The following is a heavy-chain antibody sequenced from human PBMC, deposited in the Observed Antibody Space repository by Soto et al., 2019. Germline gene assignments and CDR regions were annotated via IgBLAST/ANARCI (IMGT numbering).Heavy chain of an antibody. CDR2: TIPILAMP. J-gene: IGHJ4*02. CDR3: AASYGSGSRAFGY. V-gene: IGHV1-69*02. D-gene: IGHD3-10*01. Sequence: QVQLVQSGPEVNMPGSSVKVSCKASGDTFNSYTINWVRQAPGHGLPGMGRTIPILAMPNYALKFQGRVTITAGNSTTTAYMELSRLRSADTAVYYCAASYGSGSRAFGYWGQGTLVTVSS. CDR1: GDTFNSYT.